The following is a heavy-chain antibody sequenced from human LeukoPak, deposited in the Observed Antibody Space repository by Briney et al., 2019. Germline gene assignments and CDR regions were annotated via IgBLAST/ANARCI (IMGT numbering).Heavy chain of an antibody. J-gene: IGHJ5*02. CDR3: ATIRYYYGSGVMCWFDP. CDR2: VYYSGST. CDR1: GGSISTYY. Sequence: SETLSLTCTVSGGSISTYYWTWIRQPPGKGLEWIGYVYYSGSTNCNPSLKSRVTISVDTSKNQFSLKLNSVTAADTAVYYCATIRYYYGSGVMCWFDPWGQGTLVTVSS. D-gene: IGHD3-10*01. V-gene: IGHV4-59*08.